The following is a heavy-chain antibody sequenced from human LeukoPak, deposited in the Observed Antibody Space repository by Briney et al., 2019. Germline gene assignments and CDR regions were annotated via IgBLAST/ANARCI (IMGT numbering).Heavy chain of an antibody. J-gene: IGHJ2*01. V-gene: IGHV4-39*01. D-gene: IGHD2-15*01. CDR2: IVYSGST. CDR1: GGSISTTNYY. CDR3: ARHVGSGYWYFDL. Sequence: SETLSLTCTVSGGSISTTNYYWGWIRQPPGMGLEWIGSIVYSGSTFYNPSLKSRVTISVDTYKSQFSLKLSPVTAADTAVYFCARHVGSGYWYFDLWGRGTLVTVSS.